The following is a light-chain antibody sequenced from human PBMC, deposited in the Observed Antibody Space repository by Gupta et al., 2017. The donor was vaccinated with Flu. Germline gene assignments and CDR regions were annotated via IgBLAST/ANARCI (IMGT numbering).Light chain of an antibody. J-gene: IGKJ4*01. Sequence: DIQLTQSPSFLSASVGDRVTITCRASQGVSTYLAWYQQKPGKAPKLLIYGASTLQSGVPSRFSGSGSGTEFTLTISSLQPEDFATYYCQQLNYYSALTFGGGTKVEI. CDR3: QQLNYYSALT. V-gene: IGKV1-9*01. CDR2: GAS. CDR1: QGVSTY.